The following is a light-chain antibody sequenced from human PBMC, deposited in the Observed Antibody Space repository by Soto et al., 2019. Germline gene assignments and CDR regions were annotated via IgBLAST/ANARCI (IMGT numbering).Light chain of an antibody. CDR3: QQRRHWPT. CDR2: DAS. J-gene: IGKJ1*01. Sequence: EIVLTQSPGTLSLSPGERATLSCRASQNIGNKVGWYQQKPGQAPRLLIYDASNRATGIPARFSGSGSGTDFTLTISSLEPEDFAFYFCQQRRHWPTVGQGTKGDSK. V-gene: IGKV3-11*01. CDR1: QNIGNK.